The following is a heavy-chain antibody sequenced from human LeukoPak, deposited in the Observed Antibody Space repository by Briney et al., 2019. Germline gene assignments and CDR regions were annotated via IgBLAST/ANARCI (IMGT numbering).Heavy chain of an antibody. Sequence: ASVKVSCKASGYAFTRYYMHWVRQAPGQGLEWMGIINRSGGSARYAQKSQGRATMTRDTSTSTVYMEVSILRSEDTAVYYCARLADYDSSGYLSYWGQGTLVPVSS. CDR1: GYAFTRYY. CDR2: INRSGGSA. CDR3: ARLADYDSSGYLSY. J-gene: IGHJ4*02. D-gene: IGHD3-22*01. V-gene: IGHV1-46*01.